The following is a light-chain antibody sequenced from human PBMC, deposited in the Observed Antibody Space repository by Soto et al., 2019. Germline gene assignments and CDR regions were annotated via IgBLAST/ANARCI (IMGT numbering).Light chain of an antibody. CDR3: QQCSNWPLT. CDR2: DAS. J-gene: IGKJ4*01. V-gene: IGKV3D-20*02. CDR1: QSVRSSY. Sequence: IGVTHSPGTLSFSAKERSTLSYSVIQSVRSSYFACYQHKPGQAPRLLIYDASTRENGIPARFSGSGSGTEFTLTISSLQAEDFAVYYCQQCSNWPLTFGGGTKVDIK.